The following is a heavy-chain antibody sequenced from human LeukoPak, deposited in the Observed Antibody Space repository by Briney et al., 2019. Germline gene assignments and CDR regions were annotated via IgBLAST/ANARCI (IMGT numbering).Heavy chain of an antibody. D-gene: IGHD3-16*02. CDR1: GYTFTSYG. CDR3: ARDGVWGSYRHVTDG. Sequence: ASLKLSCKASGYTFTSYGISWVRQAPGHGLEWVGWISAYNSNTNYAQKHQRSVTMTTDTSTSTSYMELRSMRSDDTAVYYCARDGVWGSYRHVTDGWGQGTLVTVSS. CDR2: ISAYNSNT. J-gene: IGHJ4*02. V-gene: IGHV1-18*01.